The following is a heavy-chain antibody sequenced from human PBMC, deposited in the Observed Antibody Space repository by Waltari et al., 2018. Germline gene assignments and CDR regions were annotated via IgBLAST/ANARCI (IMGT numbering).Heavy chain of an antibody. D-gene: IGHD3-9*01. J-gene: IGHJ3*02. CDR2: ISSSSSTI. V-gene: IGHV3-48*04. CDR3: ASLQGDILTGYPLWAFDI. CDR1: GFTFSSYS. Sequence: EVQLVESGGGLVQPGGSLRLSCAASGFTFSSYSMNWVRQAPGKGLEWVSYISSSSSTIYYADSVKGRFTISKDNAKNTLYLQMNSLRAEDTAVYYCASLQGDILTGYPLWAFDIWGQGTMVTVSS.